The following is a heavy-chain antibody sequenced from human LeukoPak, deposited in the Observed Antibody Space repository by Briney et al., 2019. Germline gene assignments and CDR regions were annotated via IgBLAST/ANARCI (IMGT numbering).Heavy chain of an antibody. J-gene: IGHJ4*02. CDR2: INHSGST. CDR3: ARDYGDHEDY. CDR1: GGSFSGYY. D-gene: IGHD4-17*01. V-gene: IGHV4-34*01. Sequence: PSETLSLTCAVYGGSFSGYYWSWIRQPPGKGLEWIGEINHSGSTNYNPSLKSRVTISVDTSKNQFSLKLSSVTAADTAVYYCARDYGDHEDYWGQGTLVTVS.